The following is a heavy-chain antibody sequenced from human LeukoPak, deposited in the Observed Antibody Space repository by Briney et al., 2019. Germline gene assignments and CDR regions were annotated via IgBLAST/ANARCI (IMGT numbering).Heavy chain of an antibody. J-gene: IGHJ3*01. V-gene: IGHV4-59*02. Sequence: NASETLSLTCAVSGGSVNSHFCSWVRHSPGKELEWIGYYYYGGSTLYNPSLSSRVTISVDTSKNHFSLRLNSVTAADTGVYYCAIMGSAYGNAFDVWGQGTMVTVSP. CDR1: GGSVNSHF. D-gene: IGHD1-1*01. CDR3: AIMGSAYGNAFDV. CDR2: YYYGGST.